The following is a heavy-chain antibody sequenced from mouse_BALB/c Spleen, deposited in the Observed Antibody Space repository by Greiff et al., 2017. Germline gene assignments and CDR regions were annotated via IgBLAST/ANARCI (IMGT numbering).Heavy chain of an antibody. J-gene: IGHJ4*01. CDR2: INPSTGYT. D-gene: IGHD1-2*01. CDR1: GYTFTSYW. V-gene: IGHV1-4*01. Sequence: QVQLQQSGPELVRPGASVKMSCKASGYTFTSYWMHWVKQRPGQGLEWIGYINPSTGYTEYNQKFKDKATLTADKSSSTAYMQLSSLTSEDSAVYYCAITTATAMDYWGQGTSVTVSS. CDR3: AITTATAMDY.